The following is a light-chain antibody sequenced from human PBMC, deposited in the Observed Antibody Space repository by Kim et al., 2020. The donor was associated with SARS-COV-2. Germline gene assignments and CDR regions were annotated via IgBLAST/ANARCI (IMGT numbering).Light chain of an antibody. CDR3: SSYATSTTVV. V-gene: IGLV2-14*03. CDR1: SRDIGAYNY. CDR2: DVS. Sequence: QSALTQPASVSGSPGQSITISCTGTSRDIGAYNYVAWYQQKPGKAPKVMIYDVSNRPSGVSNRFSGSKSANTASLTISGLQAEDEADYYCSSYATSTTVVFGGGTQLTVL. J-gene: IGLJ2*01.